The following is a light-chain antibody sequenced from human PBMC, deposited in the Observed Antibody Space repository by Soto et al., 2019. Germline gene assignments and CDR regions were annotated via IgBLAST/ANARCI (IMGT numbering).Light chain of an antibody. CDR3: AARDDSLSGVV. CDR1: SSNIGSNY. J-gene: IGLJ2*01. Sequence: QLVLTQPPSASGTPGQRVTISCSGSSSNIGSNYVYWYQQLPGTAPKLLIYRNNQRPSGVPDRFSGSKSGTSASLAISGLRSEDEADYYCAARDDSLSGVVFGGGTQLTVL. CDR2: RNN. V-gene: IGLV1-47*01.